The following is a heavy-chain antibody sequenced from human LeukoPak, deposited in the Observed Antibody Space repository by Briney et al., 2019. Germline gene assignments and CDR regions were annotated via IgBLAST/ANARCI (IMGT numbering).Heavy chain of an antibody. D-gene: IGHD5-12*01. CDR3: APREWLRG. CDR1: GFTFSEYA. CDR2: ISGSGGST. J-gene: IGHJ4*02. Sequence: GRSLRLSCAASGFTFSEYAMHWVRQAPGKGLEWVSAISGSGGSTYYADSVKGRFTISRDNSKNTLYLQMNSLRAEDTAVYYCAPREWLRGWGQGTLVTVSS. V-gene: IGHV3-23*01.